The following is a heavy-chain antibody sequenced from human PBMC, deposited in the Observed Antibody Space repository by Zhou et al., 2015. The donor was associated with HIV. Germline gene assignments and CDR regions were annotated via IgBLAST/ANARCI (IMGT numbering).Heavy chain of an antibody. CDR1: GGTFSSYA. CDR3: ARGPESSITIFGVVPFRFDY. CDR2: IIPIFGTA. J-gene: IGHJ4*02. D-gene: IGHD3-3*01. Sequence: QVQLVQSGAEVKKPGSSVKVSCKASGGTFSSYAISWVRQAPGQGLEWMGGIIPIFGTANYAQKFQGRVTITADESTSTAYMELSSLRSEDTAVYYCARGPESSITIFGVVPFRFDYWGQGTLVTVSS. V-gene: IGHV1-69*01.